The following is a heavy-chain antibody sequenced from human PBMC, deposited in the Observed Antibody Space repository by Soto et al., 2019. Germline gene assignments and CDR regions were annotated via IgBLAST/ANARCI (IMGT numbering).Heavy chain of an antibody. V-gene: IGHV4-39*01. CDR1: GGSISSSSYY. Sequence: SETLSLTCTVSGGSISSSSYYWGWIRQPPGKGLEWIGSIYYSGSTYYNPSLKSRVTISVDTSKNQFSLKLSSVTAADTVVYYCARLGCSSGWYYFDYWGQGTLVTVSS. J-gene: IGHJ4*02. CDR3: ARLGCSSGWYYFDY. CDR2: IYYSGST. D-gene: IGHD6-19*01.